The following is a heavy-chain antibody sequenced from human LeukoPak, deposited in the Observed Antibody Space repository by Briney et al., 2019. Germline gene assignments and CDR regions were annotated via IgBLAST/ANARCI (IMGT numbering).Heavy chain of an antibody. V-gene: IGHV1-18*01. CDR3: ARGRYCSSTSCYKVYYYYMDV. CDR2: ISAYNDNT. Sequence: ASVKVSCKASGYTFTTYGISWVRQAPGQGLEWMGWISAYNDNTNYAQKLQDRVTMTTDTSTSTAYMELRSLRSDDTAVYYCARGRYCSSTSCYKVYYYYMDVWGKGTTVTVSS. CDR1: GYTFTTYG. D-gene: IGHD2-2*02. J-gene: IGHJ6*03.